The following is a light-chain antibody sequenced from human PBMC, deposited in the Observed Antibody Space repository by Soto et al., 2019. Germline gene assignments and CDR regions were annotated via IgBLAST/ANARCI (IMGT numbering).Light chain of an antibody. V-gene: IGLV1-47*01. Sequence: QSVLTQPPSASGTPGQRVTISCSGSSSNIGNNYVFWYQQHPGTAPKLLIYRKHQRPSGVPDRFSGSKSGTSASLAISGLRSEDEADYHCATWDDSLSGPVFGGGTQLTVL. CDR3: ATWDDSLSGPV. CDR1: SSNIGNNY. CDR2: RKH. J-gene: IGLJ7*01.